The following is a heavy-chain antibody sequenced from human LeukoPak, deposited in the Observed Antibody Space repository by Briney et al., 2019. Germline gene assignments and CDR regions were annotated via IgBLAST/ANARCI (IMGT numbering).Heavy chain of an antibody. CDR2: IYYSGST. CDR1: GGSVSSGSYY. J-gene: IGHJ5*02. D-gene: IGHD2-15*01. CDR3: AREAVVAATKQYNWFDP. Sequence: SETLSLTCTVSGGSVSSGSYYWSWIRQPPGKGLECIGSIYYSGSTNYNPSLKSRVTISVDTSKNQFSLKLSSVTAADTAVYYCAREAVVAATKQYNWFDPWGPGTLVTVSS. V-gene: IGHV4-61*01.